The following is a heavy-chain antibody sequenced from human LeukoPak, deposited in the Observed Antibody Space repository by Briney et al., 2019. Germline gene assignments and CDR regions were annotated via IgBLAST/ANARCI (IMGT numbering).Heavy chain of an antibody. J-gene: IGHJ6*03. D-gene: IGHD2/OR15-2a*01. CDR1: GFTFSNYG. CDR3: AKDLFYKYYMDV. CDR2: IRFDGSNK. V-gene: IGHV3-30*02. Sequence: GGSLRLSCAASGFTFSNYGVHWVRQAPGKGLEWVAFIRFDGSNKYYADSVKGRFTISRDNSKNTLYLQMNSLRAEDTAVYYCAKDLFYKYYMDVWGKGTTVTISS.